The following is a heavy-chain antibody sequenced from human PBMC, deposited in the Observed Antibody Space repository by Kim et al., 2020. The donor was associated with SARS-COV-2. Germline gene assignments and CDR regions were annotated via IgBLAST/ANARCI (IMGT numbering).Heavy chain of an antibody. CDR3: ATEGVATTGKLTYYYYAMDV. D-gene: IGHD6-13*01. CDR2: ISSSGSSI. Sequence: GGSLRLSCAASGFSFSTYEMNWVRQAPGKGLEWVSYISSSGSSIYYADSVKGRFTMSRDNTKNSLYLQMNSLRAEDTAVYYCATEGVATTGKLTYYYYAMDVWGQGTTVTVSS. CDR1: GFSFSTYE. J-gene: IGHJ6*02. V-gene: IGHV3-48*03.